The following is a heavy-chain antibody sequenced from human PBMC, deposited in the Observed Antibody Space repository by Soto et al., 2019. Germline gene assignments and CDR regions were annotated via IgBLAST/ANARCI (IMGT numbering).Heavy chain of an antibody. CDR1: GYTLTELS. CDR2: FDPEDGET. Sequence: ASVKVSCKVSGYTLTELSMHWVRQAPGKGLEWMGGFDPEDGETIYAQKFQGRVTMTEDTSTDTAYMELSSLRSEDTAVYYCATAGLRRNYNWFAPWGQGTLVTVSS. V-gene: IGHV1-24*01. CDR3: ATAGLRRNYNWFAP. D-gene: IGHD5-12*01. J-gene: IGHJ5*02.